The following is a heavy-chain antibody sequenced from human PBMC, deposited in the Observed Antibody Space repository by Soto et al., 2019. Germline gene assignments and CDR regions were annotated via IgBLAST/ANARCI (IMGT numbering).Heavy chain of an antibody. CDR1: GGTFSSYA. CDR3: ARVDIVVVPAARSYYYYGMDV. J-gene: IGHJ6*02. CDR2: IIPIFGTA. V-gene: IGHV1-69*13. Sequence: SVKVSCKASGGTFSSYAISWVRQAPGQGLEWMGGIIPIFGTANYAQKFQGRVTITADESTSTAYMELSSLRSEDTAVYYCARVDIVVVPAARSYYYYGMDVWGQGTTVTVSS. D-gene: IGHD2-2*03.